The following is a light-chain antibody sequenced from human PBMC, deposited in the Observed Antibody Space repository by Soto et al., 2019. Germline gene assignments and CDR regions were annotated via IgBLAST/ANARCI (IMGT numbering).Light chain of an antibody. CDR2: DAA. V-gene: IGKV3-11*01. CDR1: QSVSSY. J-gene: IGKJ5*01. CDR3: QQRSNWPPVT. Sequence: EIVLTQSPDTLSLSPGERATLSCRASQSVSSYLAWYQQKPGQAPRLLIYDAANRATGIPARVSGSGAGTDFALTISSRGPEDVEVYYCQQRSNWPPVTFGQGTQLEIK.